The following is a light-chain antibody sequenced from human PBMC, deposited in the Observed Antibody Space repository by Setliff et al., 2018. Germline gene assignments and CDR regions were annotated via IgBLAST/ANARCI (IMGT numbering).Light chain of an antibody. V-gene: IGLV2-23*02. Sequence: QSVLTQPASVSGSPGQSITISCAGTSSDVGAYNLVSWYQQHPGKGPKVLIYEVTKRPSGVSTRFSGSKSGDTASLTISGLQAEHEADYHCASYIGSSTYVFGSGTKVTVL. CDR3: ASYIGSSTYV. CDR1: SSDVGAYNL. CDR2: EVT. J-gene: IGLJ1*01.